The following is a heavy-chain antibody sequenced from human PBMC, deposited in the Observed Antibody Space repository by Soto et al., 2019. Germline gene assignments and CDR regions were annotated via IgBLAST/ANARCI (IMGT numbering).Heavy chain of an antibody. CDR3: AIGYYDSSGYYLDY. V-gene: IGHV4-31*03. D-gene: IGHD3-22*01. Sequence: PSETLSLTCTVSGGSISSGGYYWSWIRQHPGKGLEWIGYIYYSGSTYYNPSLKSRVTISVDTSKNQFSLKLSSVTAADTAVYYCAIGYYDSSGYYLDYWGQGTLVTVSS. J-gene: IGHJ4*02. CDR1: GGSISSGGYY. CDR2: IYYSGST.